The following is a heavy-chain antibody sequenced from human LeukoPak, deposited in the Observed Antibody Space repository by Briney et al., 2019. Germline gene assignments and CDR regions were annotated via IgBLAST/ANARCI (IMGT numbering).Heavy chain of an antibody. D-gene: IGHD5-18*01. J-gene: IGHJ6*03. CDR1: GYTFTSYG. CDR3: ARDFPPAAFDTAMVRFYMDV. CDR2: ISAYNGNT. Sequence: HRASVKVSCKASGYTFTSYGISWVRQAPGQGLEWMGWISAYNGNTNYAQKFQGRVTMTRDMSTSTVYMELSSLRSEDTAVYYCARDFPPAAFDTAMVRFYMDVWGKGTTVTVSS. V-gene: IGHV1-18*01.